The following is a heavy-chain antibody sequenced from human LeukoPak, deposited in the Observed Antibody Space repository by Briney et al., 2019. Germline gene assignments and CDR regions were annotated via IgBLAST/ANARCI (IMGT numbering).Heavy chain of an antibody. CDR2: IFTSGST. D-gene: IGHD2-21*01. Sequence: PSETLSLTCTVSGGSISSGSCYWSWIRQPAGKGLEWIGRIFTSGSTKYNPSLKSRVTISVDTSKNQFSLKLSSVTAADTAVYYCARGPYGFDYWGQGTLVTVSS. CDR3: ARGPYGFDY. V-gene: IGHV4-61*02. J-gene: IGHJ4*02. CDR1: GGSISSGSCY.